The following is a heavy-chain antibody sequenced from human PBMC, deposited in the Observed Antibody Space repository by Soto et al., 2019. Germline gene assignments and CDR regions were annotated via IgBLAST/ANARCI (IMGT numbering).Heavy chain of an antibody. V-gene: IGHV4-39*01. D-gene: IGHD2-21*01. J-gene: IGHJ4*02. CDR2: INYSGGT. CDR3: ARQLFLTYYFDY. CDR1: GGSTSSSSYY. Sequence: QLQLQESGPGLVKPSETLSLTCTVSGGSTSSSSYYWGWIRQPPGKGLEWIGSINYSGGTYYNPSLKSRVTISADTSKYQFSLRLSSVTAVDTAVYYCARQLFLTYYFDYWGQGTLVTVSS.